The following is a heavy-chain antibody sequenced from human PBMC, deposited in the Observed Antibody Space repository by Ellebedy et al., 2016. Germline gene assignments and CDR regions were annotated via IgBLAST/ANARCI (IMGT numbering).Heavy chain of an antibody. CDR1: GYTFTSYD. CDR3: ARDAGQYCSSTSCLYNWFDP. V-gene: IGHV1-8*01. D-gene: IGHD2-2*01. Sequence: ASVKVSXXASGYTFTSYDINWVRQATGQGLEWMGWMNPNSGNTGYAQKFQGRVTMTRNTSISTAYMELSSLRSEDTAVYYCARDAGQYCSSTSCLYNWFDPWGQGTLVTVSS. CDR2: MNPNSGNT. J-gene: IGHJ5*02.